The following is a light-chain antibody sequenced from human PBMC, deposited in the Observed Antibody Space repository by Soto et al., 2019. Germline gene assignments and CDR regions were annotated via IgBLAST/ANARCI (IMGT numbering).Light chain of an antibody. Sequence: DIQMTQSPSSLSASVGDRVTITCRASQGIGRDLAWYQQQPGKAPKRLILGAYTLQSGVPSRFSGSRSGTEFSLTISGLQPEDFATYYCLQHNSYPRTCGQGTKLVIK. J-gene: IGKJ2*01. CDR1: QGIGRD. V-gene: IGKV1-17*01. CDR2: GAY. CDR3: LQHNSYPRT.